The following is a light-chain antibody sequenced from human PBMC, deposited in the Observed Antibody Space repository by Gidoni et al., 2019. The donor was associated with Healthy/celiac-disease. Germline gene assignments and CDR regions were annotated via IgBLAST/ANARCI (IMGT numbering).Light chain of an antibody. CDR3: SSYTSSSTLV. Sequence: QSALPQPASVSGSPGQSITISCTGTSSDVGGYNYVSLYQQHPGKAPKPMIYDFSNRPSGVSNRFSGSKSGNTASLTISGLQAEDEADYYCSSYTSSSTLVFGGGTKLTV. J-gene: IGLJ2*01. CDR1: SSDVGGYNY. V-gene: IGLV2-14*01. CDR2: DFS.